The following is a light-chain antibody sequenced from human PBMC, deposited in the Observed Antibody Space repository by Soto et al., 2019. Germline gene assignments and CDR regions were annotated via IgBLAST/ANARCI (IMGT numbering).Light chain of an antibody. CDR3: SSYTSSSTLV. Sequence: QSVLTQPPSASGSPGQSVTISCTGTSSDIGGYNSVSWYQQHPGKAPRLMIYEVNKRPSGVPDRFSGSKSGNTASLTISGLQAEDEADYYCSSYTSSSTLVFGTGTKVTVL. V-gene: IGLV2-8*01. CDR1: SSDIGGYNS. CDR2: EVN. J-gene: IGLJ1*01.